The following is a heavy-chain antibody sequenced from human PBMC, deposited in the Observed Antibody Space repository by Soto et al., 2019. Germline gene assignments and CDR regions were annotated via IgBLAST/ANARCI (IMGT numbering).Heavy chain of an antibody. CDR3: ARYRREAVAGYTLDN. CDR1: GGSISSGGYY. CDR2: IYYSGST. J-gene: IGHJ4*02. Sequence: SETLSLTCTVSGGSISSGGYYWSWIRQHPGKGLEWIGYIYYSGSTYYNPSLKSRVTISVGTSKNQFSLKLSSVTAADTAVYYCARYRREAVAGYTLDNWGRGILVTVSS. D-gene: IGHD6-13*01. V-gene: IGHV4-31*03.